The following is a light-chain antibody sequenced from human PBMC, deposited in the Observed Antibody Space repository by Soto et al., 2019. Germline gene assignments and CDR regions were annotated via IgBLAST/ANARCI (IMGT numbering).Light chain of an antibody. Sequence: DIQMTQSPSSLSVSIGDRVTITCRSSQSIGVYLNWYQKKPGTPPKLLIYAASNLQSGVPSRFIGRGSGTDFTLTISSLQPADFASYYCQQTYRIPYTFGQGTKLEI. CDR3: QQTYRIPYT. CDR2: AAS. J-gene: IGKJ2*01. CDR1: QSIGVY. V-gene: IGKV1-39*01.